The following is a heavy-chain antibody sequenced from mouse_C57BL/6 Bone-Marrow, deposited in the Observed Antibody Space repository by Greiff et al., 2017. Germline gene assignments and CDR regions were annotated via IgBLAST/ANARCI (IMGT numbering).Heavy chain of an antibody. CDR3: ARGLLPFAY. J-gene: IGHJ3*01. D-gene: IGHD2-12*01. CDR2: IDPSDSYT. V-gene: IGHV1-69*01. Sequence: QVQLQQPGAELVMPGASVKLSCKASGYTFTSYWMHWVKQRPGQGLEWIGEIDPSDSYTNYNQKFKGKSTFTVDKSSSTAYMQLSSLTSEDSAVYYCARGLLPFAYWGQGTLVTVSA. CDR1: GYTFTSYW.